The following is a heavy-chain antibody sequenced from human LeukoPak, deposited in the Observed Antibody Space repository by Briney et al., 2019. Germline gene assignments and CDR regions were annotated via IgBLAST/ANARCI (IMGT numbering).Heavy chain of an antibody. CDR1: GYTFTSYD. Sequence: ASVEVSCKASGYTFTSYDINWVRQATGQGLEWMGWMNPNSGNTGYAQKFQGRVTMTRNTSISTAYMELSSLRSEDTAVYYCARGRITMVRGVITVDYWGQGTLVTVSS. D-gene: IGHD3-10*01. CDR2: MNPNSGNT. V-gene: IGHV1-8*01. J-gene: IGHJ4*02. CDR3: ARGRITMVRGVITVDY.